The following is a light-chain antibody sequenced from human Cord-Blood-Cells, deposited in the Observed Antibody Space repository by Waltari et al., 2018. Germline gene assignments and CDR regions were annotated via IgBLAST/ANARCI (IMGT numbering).Light chain of an antibody. CDR3: SSYAGSNNVV. Sequence: QSALTQPPSASGSPGQSVTISCTGTSSDVGGYNYVSWYQQHPGKAPKLMIYKVSKRPSGVPDRFAGSKSGNTASRTVSGLQAEDEADYYCSSYAGSNNVVFGGGTKLTVL. CDR1: SSDVGGYNY. V-gene: IGLV2-8*01. CDR2: KVS. J-gene: IGLJ2*01.